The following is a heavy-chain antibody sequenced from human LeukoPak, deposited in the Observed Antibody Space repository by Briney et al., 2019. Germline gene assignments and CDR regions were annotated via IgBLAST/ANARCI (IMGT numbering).Heavy chain of an antibody. V-gene: IGHV3-53*01. CDR1: GFTVSSNY. CDR3: AKGTVDTDYLLHFDY. CDR2: IYSGGST. D-gene: IGHD5-18*01. Sequence: GGSLRLSCAASGFTVSSNYMSWVRQAPGKGLEWVSVIYSGGSTYYADSVKGRFTISRDNSKNTLYLQMNSLRAEDTAVYYCAKGTVDTDYLLHFDYWGQGTLVTVSS. J-gene: IGHJ4*02.